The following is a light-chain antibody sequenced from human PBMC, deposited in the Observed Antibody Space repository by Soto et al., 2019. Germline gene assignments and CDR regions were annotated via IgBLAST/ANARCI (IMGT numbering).Light chain of an antibody. V-gene: IGKV1-5*03. J-gene: IGKJ1*01. CDR3: QQYNNYPRT. CDR2: KAS. Sequence: DIQMTQSPSTLSASVGDRVTITCRASQSISSWLAWYQQKPGKAPKVLIYKASNLESGVPSRFSGSGSGTEFTLTISSLQPDDFGTYYCQQYNNYPRTFGQGTKVEV. CDR1: QSISSW.